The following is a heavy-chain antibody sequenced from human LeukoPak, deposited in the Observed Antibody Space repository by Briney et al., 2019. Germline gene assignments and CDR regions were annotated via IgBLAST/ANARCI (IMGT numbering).Heavy chain of an antibody. J-gene: IGHJ3*02. CDR2: ISHSGST. V-gene: IGHV4-34*01. CDR3: ARGPCIVGATTYTPARGAFDI. D-gene: IGHD1-26*01. Sequence: SETLSLTCAVYGGSFSGYYWSWIRQPPGKGLEWIGEISHSGSTNYNPSLKSRVTISVDTSKNQFSLKLSSVTAADTAVYYCARGPCIVGATTYTPARGAFDIWGQGTMVTVSS. CDR1: GGSFSGYY.